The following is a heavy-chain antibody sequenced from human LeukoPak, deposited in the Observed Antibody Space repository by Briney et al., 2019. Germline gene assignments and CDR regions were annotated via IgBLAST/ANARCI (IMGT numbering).Heavy chain of an antibody. J-gene: IGHJ4*02. D-gene: IGHD3-22*01. CDR1: GFTFSSYA. CDR3: ARVLDGNYDSSGLDY. V-gene: IGHV3-30-3*01. Sequence: PGGSLRLSCAASGFTFSSYAMHWVRQAPGKGLEWVAVISYDGSNKYYADSVKGRFTISRDNSKNTLYLQMNSLRAEDTAVYYCARVLDGNYDSSGLDYWGQGTLVTVSS. CDR2: ISYDGSNK.